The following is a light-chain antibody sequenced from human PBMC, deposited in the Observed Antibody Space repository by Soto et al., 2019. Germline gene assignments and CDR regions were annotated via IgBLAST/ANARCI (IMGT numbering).Light chain of an antibody. CDR2: WAS. Sequence: DIVMTQSPDSLAVSLGERATINCKSSQSVLYSSNNKNYLVWYQQKPGQPPKLLIYWASTRESGVPDRFSGSGSWTDFTLTISSLQAEDLAVYYCQQYYSTPYTFGQGTKLEIK. CDR3: QQYYSTPYT. CDR1: QSVLYSSNNKNY. V-gene: IGKV4-1*01. J-gene: IGKJ2*01.